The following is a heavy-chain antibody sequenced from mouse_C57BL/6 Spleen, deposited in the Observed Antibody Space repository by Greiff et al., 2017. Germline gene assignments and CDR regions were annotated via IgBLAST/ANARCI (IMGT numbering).Heavy chain of an antibody. CDR2: IWSGGST. V-gene: IGHV2-2*01. Sequence: QVQLQQSGPGLVQPSQSLSITCTVSGFSLTSYGVHWVRQSPGKGLEWLGVIWSGGSTDYNAAFISRLSISKDNSKSQVFFKMNSLQADDTAIYYCARDSDYSNSGYAMDYWGQGTSVTVSS. CDR3: ARDSDYSNSGYAMDY. D-gene: IGHD2-5*01. CDR1: GFSLTSYG. J-gene: IGHJ4*01.